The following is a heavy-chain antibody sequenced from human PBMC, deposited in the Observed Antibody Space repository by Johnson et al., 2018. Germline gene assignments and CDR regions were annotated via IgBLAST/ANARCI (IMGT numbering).Heavy chain of an antibody. CDR3: ARDWGGSGSYLFAFDI. CDR2: IWYDGSNK. D-gene: IGHD1-26*01. V-gene: IGHV3-33*01. CDR1: GFTFSSYG. Sequence: QVQLVQSGGGVVQXGRSLRLSCAASGFTFSSYGMHWVRQAPGKGLEWVAVIWYDGSNKYYADSVKGRFTISRDNSKNTLYLQMNSLRAEETAGYYCARDWGGSGSYLFAFDIWGQGTMVTVSS. J-gene: IGHJ3*02.